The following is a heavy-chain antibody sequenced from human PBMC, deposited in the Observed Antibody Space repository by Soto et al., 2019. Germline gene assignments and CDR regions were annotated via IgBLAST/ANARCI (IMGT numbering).Heavy chain of an antibody. Sequence: VAVVSHDGSNKYYADSVKGRFTISRDNSINTVYLQMNSLRAEDTAVYYCARVSIAVAGIAYYFDYWGQGTLVTVSS. D-gene: IGHD6-19*01. CDR2: VSHDGSNK. CDR3: ARVSIAVAGIAYYFDY. J-gene: IGHJ4*02. V-gene: IGHV3-30-3*01.